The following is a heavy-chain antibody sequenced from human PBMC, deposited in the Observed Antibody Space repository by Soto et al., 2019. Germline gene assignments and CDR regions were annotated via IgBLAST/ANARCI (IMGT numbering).Heavy chain of an antibody. V-gene: IGHV5-10-1*01. D-gene: IGHD3-16*02. J-gene: IGHJ5*02. CDR2: IDPSDSYT. CDR1: GYSFTTYR. CDR3: ARLLLSRVDFDP. Sequence: GESLKISCKGSGYSFTTYRIGWIRQMPGKGLEWMGRIDPSDSYTNYSPSFQGHVTISADKSISTAYLQWSSLKASDTAMYYCARLLLSRVDFDPWGQGTLVTVSS.